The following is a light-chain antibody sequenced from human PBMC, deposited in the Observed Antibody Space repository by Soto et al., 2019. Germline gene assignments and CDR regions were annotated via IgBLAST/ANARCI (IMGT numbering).Light chain of an antibody. Sequence: IPMTQSPSSLSASVGDRVTITCRAGQTIDNYLNWYQQEPGKAPKLLIYGVSTLQSGVPSRFSGSGSGTEFTLTISTLQPEDFATYYCQQSYTIPTFGQGTRWIS. CDR3: QQSYTIPT. CDR1: QTIDNY. J-gene: IGKJ1*01. V-gene: IGKV1-39*01. CDR2: GVS.